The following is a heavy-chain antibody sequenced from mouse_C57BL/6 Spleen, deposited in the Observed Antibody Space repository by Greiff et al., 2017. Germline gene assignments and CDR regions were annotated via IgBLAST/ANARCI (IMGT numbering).Heavy chain of an antibody. D-gene: IGHD1-1*01. J-gene: IGHJ2*01. CDR3: TTPITTVVASDY. Sequence: EVKLQESGAELVRPGASVKLSCTASGFNIKDYYMHWVKQRPEQGLEWIGRIDPEDGDTEYAPKFQGKATMTADTSSNTAYLQLSSLTSEDTAVYYCTTPITTVVASDYWGQGTTLTVSS. CDR1: GFNIKDYY. CDR2: IDPEDGDT. V-gene: IGHV14-1*01.